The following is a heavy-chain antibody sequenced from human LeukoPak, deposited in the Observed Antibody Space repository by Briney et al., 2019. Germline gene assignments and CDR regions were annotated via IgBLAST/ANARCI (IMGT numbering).Heavy chain of an antibody. D-gene: IGHD3-10*01. J-gene: IGHJ4*02. Sequence: GESLKISCKGSGYRFSAYWIAWVRQMPGKGLEWMGIIYPDDSDTRYSPSFQGQVTISADKSVSTAYLQWRSLKASDTAMYYCARGRMTGGYWGQGTLVTVSS. CDR1: GYRFSAYW. CDR3: ARGRMTGGY. CDR2: IYPDDSDT. V-gene: IGHV5-51*01.